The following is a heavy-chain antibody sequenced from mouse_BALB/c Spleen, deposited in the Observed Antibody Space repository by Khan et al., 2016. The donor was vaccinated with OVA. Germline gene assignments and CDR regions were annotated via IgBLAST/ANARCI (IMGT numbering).Heavy chain of an antibody. CDR3: ARSNYYGSGLYAMDY. Sequence: DLVKPGASVKLSCKASGYTFTSYWINWIKQRPGQGLEWIGHISPGSGSTYYNEMLTVKATLTVDTSSTEAYIQLSRLSSEDSAVYFCARSNYYGSGLYAMDYWGQGTSVTVSS. D-gene: IGHD1-1*01. CDR2: ISPGSGST. J-gene: IGHJ4*01. V-gene: IGHV1S41*01. CDR1: GYTFTSYW.